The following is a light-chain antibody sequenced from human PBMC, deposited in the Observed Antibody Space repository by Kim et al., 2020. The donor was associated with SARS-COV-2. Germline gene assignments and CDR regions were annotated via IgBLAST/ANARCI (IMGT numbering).Light chain of an antibody. J-gene: IGKJ1*01. CDR1: QSISKD. CDR2: AAS. V-gene: IGKV1-39*02. CDR3: QQYGNSPWT. Sequence: ASIGDRVTITCRASQSISKDLNWYQQKPGKAPKLLIYAASSLQSGVPSRFSGSGSGTDFTLTISRLEPEDFAVYHCQQYGNSPWTFGQGTKVDIK.